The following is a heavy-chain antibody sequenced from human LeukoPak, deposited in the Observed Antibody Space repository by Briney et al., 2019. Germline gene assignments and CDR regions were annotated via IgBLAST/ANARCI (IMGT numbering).Heavy chain of an antibody. CDR3: AKVPTDYYDSSGYYYVLGLPDY. D-gene: IGHD3-22*01. V-gene: IGHV3-23*01. CDR1: GLIFRNYA. J-gene: IGHJ4*02. Sequence: GGSLRLSCAASGLIFRNYAMTWVRQAPGKGLEWVSTIAGDGTTTYYADSVRGRFIISRDNSMDTLSLQMDSLRAEDTAVYYCAKVPTDYYDSSGYYYVLGLPDYWGQGTLVTVSS. CDR2: IAGDGTTT.